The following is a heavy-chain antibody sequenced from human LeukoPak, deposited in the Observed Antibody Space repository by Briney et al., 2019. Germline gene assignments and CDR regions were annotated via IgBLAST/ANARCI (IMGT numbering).Heavy chain of an antibody. J-gene: IGHJ4*02. CDR3: AKGSDGYCGGDCAFDY. Sequence: GGALRLSCAATGFTYSSYVMSWVRPARWKGREWVSSISAYGGSTFYSDSVKGRFIRPRDNSKNTLDLQMNSLRAEDTAVYYCAKGSDGYCGGDCAFDYWGQGTLVTVSS. CDR1: GFTYSSYV. V-gene: IGHV3-23*01. CDR2: ISAYGGST. D-gene: IGHD2-21*02.